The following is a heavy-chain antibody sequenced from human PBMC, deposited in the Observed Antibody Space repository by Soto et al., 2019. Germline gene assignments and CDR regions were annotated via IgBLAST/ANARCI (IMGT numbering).Heavy chain of an antibody. CDR3: ARGGDCSGGSCYWNYYYYGMDV. D-gene: IGHD2-15*01. CDR1: GYTFTSYG. V-gene: IGHV1-18*04. CDR2: ISAYNGNT. J-gene: IGHJ6*02. Sequence: VASVKVSCKASGYTFTSYGISWVRQAPGQGLEWMGWISAYNGNTNYAQKLQGRVTMTTDTSTSTAYMELRSLRSDDTAVYYCARGGDCSGGSCYWNYYYYGMDVWGQGTTVTVS.